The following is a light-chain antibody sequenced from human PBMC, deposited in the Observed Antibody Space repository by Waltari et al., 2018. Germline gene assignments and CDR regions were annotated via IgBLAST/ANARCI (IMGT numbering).Light chain of an antibody. CDR1: SNDLGTYNL. CDR3: CSYAGSTTFLYV. Sequence: QSALTQPASVSGSPGQSITISCTGSSNDLGTYNLVSWYQQHPGKAPKLMIYEGTERPSGVSNRFSDSKSGNTASLTISGLQAEDEADYYCCSYAGSTTFLYVFGTGTKVTVL. CDR2: EGT. J-gene: IGLJ1*01. V-gene: IGLV2-23*01.